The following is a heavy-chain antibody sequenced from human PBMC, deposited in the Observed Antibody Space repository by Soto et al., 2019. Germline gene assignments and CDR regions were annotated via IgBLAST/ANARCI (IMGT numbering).Heavy chain of an antibody. CDR3: ARVGELGGTSYYYYGMDV. CDR2: IYYSGST. J-gene: IGHJ6*02. V-gene: IGHV4-31*03. D-gene: IGHD2-15*01. Sequence: SETLSLTCTVSGGSISSGDYYWSWIRQHPGKGLEWIGYIYYSGSTYYNPSLKSRVTISVDTSKNQFSLKLSSVTAADTAVYYCARVGELGGTSYYYYGMDVWGQGTTVTVSS. CDR1: GGSISSGDYY.